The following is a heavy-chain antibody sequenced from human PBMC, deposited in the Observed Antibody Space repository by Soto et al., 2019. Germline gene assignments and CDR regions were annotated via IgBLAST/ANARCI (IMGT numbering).Heavy chain of an antibody. CDR2: IYWNDDK. V-gene: IGHV2-5*01. CDR3: AHMSFANDAFDV. Sequence: QITLKESGPTLVKPTQTLTLTCTFSGFSLSTSGVGVGWIRQPPGKAREWLALIYWNDDKEYSPSLKRRLHIAKDTAKNLVVLTMTHIDPVDTATYYCAHMSFANDAFDVWFQGTIVTVSS. J-gene: IGHJ3*01. D-gene: IGHD3-3*01. CDR1: GFSLSTSGVG.